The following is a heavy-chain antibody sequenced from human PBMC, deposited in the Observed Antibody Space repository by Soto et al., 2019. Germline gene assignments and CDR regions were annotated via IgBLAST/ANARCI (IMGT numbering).Heavy chain of an antibody. CDR2: ISAYNGNT. CDR1: GYTFTSYG. CDR3: ARGVPSGIHLGWFDP. V-gene: IGHV1-18*01. D-gene: IGHD2-2*02. J-gene: IGHJ5*02. Sequence: GAPVKVSCRASGYTFTSYGISCVRQAPGLGLEWMGWISAYNGNTNYAQKLQGRVTMTTDTSTSTAYMELRSLRSDDTAVYYCARGVPSGIHLGWFDPWGLGTLVTVSS.